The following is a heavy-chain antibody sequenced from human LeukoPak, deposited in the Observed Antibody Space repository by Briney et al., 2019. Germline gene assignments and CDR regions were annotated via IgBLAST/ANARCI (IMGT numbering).Heavy chain of an antibody. J-gene: IGHJ6*03. Sequence: PSETLSLTCSVSGGSMNTYYWSWIRQPAGAGLEWIGRIYSSGGTYYNPSLKSRVTVSIDTSRNQFSLNLSSVTAADTAVYYCARGGADAYDVYYLDVWGTGTTVTVSS. V-gene: IGHV4-4*07. CDR1: GGSMNTYY. CDR2: IYSSGGT. CDR3: ARGGADAYDVYYLDV. D-gene: IGHD5-12*01.